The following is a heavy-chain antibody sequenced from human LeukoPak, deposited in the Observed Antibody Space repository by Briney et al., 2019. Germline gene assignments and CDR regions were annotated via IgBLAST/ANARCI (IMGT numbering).Heavy chain of an antibody. CDR1: GFTFSNFW. J-gene: IGHJ4*02. D-gene: IGHD1-1*01. Sequence: PGGSPRLSCAVSGFTFSNFWMSWVRQAPGRGLEWVANIHPEGNEKYHVESVKGRFTISRDNTKNLLFLQMNALRVEDTAVYYCARGDDFSGDHWGQGTLVTVSS. CDR3: ARGDDFSGDH. CDR2: IHPEGNEK. V-gene: IGHV3-7*04.